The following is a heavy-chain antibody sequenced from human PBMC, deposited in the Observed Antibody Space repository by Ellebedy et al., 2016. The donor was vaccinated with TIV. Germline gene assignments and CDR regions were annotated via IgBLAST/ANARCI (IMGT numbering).Heavy chain of an antibody. CDR1: RYTFTSYY. CDR2: INPSGGST. J-gene: IGHJ4*02. Sequence: ASVKVSXKASRYTFTSYYMHWVRQAPGQGLEWMGIINPSGGSTSYAQKFQGRVTMTRDKSTSTVYMELSSLRFDDTAVYYCAQRANCGGDCFAFDSWGQGTLITVSS. V-gene: IGHV1-46*01. D-gene: IGHD2-21*01. CDR3: AQRANCGGDCFAFDS.